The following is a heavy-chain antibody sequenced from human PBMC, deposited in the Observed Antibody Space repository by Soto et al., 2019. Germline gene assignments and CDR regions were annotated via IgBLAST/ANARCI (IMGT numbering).Heavy chain of an antibody. D-gene: IGHD3-22*01. V-gene: IGHV3-23*01. J-gene: IGHJ4*02. CDR3: AKAGHYYDSSGYYYNYFDY. CDR1: GFTFSSYG. CDR2: ISGSGGST. Sequence: AGGSLRLSCAASGFTFSSYGMSWVRQAPGKGLEWVSAISGSGGSTYYADSVKGRFTISRDNSKNTLYLQMNSLRAEDTAVYYCAKAGHYYDSSGYYYNYFDYWGQGTLVTVSS.